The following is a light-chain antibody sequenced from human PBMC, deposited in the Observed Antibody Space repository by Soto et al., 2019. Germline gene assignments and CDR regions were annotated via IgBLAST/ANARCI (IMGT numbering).Light chain of an antibody. J-gene: IGLJ2*01. CDR2: LNNDGSH. Sequence: QSVLTQSPSASASLGASVKLTCTLSSGHSNYAIAWHQQQPEKGPRYLMKLNNDGSHSKGDGFPDRFSGSSSGAERYLTISSLQSEDESDYYCQTWDTGISVVFGGGTKLTVL. CDR3: QTWDTGISVV. CDR1: SGHSNYA. V-gene: IGLV4-69*01.